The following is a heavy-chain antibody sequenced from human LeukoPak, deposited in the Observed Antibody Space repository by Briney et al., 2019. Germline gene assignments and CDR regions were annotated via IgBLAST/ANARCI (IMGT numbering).Heavy chain of an antibody. Sequence: GGSLRLSCAASGFTFSSYWMSWVRQAPGKGLEWVANIKQDGSEKYYVDSVKGRFTISRDNAKNSLYLQMNSLRAEDTAVYYCARTLGRPGFSYGSDAFDIWGQGTMVTVSS. CDR3: ARTLGRPGFSYGSDAFDI. CDR1: GFTFSSYW. D-gene: IGHD5-18*01. V-gene: IGHV3-7*03. J-gene: IGHJ3*02. CDR2: IKQDGSEK.